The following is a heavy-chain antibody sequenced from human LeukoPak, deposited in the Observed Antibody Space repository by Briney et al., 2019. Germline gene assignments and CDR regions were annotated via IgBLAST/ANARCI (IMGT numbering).Heavy chain of an antibody. J-gene: IGHJ4*02. V-gene: IGHV3-53*01. Sequence: GGSLRLSCAASGFPVSSNYMSWVRQAPGKGLEWVSAIYIDGSTYYEDSVKGRFTISRDNSKNTLYLQMNSLRAEDTAVYYCARGDGYNYWEYWGQGTLVTVSS. D-gene: IGHD5-24*01. CDR1: GFPVSSNY. CDR2: IYIDGST. CDR3: ARGDGYNYWEY.